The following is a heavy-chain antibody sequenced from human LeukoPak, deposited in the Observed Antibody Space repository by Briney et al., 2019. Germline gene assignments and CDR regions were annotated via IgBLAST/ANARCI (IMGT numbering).Heavy chain of an antibody. CDR2: SYSGGSS. J-gene: IGHJ3*02. V-gene: IGHV3-53*01. D-gene: IGHD2/OR15-2a*01. Sequence: GGSLRLSCAASGFTINNNYMTWVRQAPGKGLEWVSVSYSGGSSCYADSVKGRFTMSRDSSKNTVNLQMNILTVEDTAVYYCARILGTTDAFDIWGQGTMVTVSS. CDR1: GFTINNNY. CDR3: ARILGTTDAFDI.